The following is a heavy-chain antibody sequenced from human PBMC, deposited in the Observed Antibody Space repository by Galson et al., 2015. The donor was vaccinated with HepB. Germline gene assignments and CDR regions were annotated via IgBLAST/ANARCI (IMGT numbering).Heavy chain of an antibody. V-gene: IGHV3-30*04. CDR2: ISYDGSNK. Sequence: SLRLSCAASGFTFSGYAMHWVRQAPGKGLEWVAVISYDGSNKYYADSVKSRFTISRDNSKNTLYLQMNSLRAEDTAVYYCARDWDSSSWYVLSAHDAFDIWGQGTMVTVSS. CDR3: ARDWDSSSWYVLSAHDAFDI. D-gene: IGHD6-13*01. J-gene: IGHJ3*02. CDR1: GFTFSGYA.